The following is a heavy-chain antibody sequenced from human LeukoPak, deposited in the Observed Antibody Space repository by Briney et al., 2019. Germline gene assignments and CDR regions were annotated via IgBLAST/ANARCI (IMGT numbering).Heavy chain of an antibody. CDR3: ARQYYDILTGHYNFPDY. J-gene: IGHJ4*02. V-gene: IGHV3-33*01. Sequence: GGSLRLSCTASGFTFSRYAMHWVRQAPGKGLEWVAVIRFDGTTKYYVDSVKGRFTISRDNSKNALYLQMNSLRAEDTAVYYCARQYYDILTGHYNFPDYWGQGTLVTVSP. CDR1: GFTFSRYA. D-gene: IGHD3-9*01. CDR2: IRFDGTTK.